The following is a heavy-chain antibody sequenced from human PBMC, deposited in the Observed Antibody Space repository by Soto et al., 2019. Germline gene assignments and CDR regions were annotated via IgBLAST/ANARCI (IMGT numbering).Heavy chain of an antibody. Sequence: GGSLRLSCASSGFTFSNFAMHWVRQAPGKGLEWVAVIWYDGGNKYYADSVKGRFTISRDNSKNTLYLQMDSLRAEDTAVFYCARGRVWCSGGSCYPSPFDIWGQGTMVTVSS. V-gene: IGHV3-33*01. D-gene: IGHD2-15*01. J-gene: IGHJ3*02. CDR1: GFTFSNFA. CDR2: IWYDGGNK. CDR3: ARGRVWCSGGSCYPSPFDI.